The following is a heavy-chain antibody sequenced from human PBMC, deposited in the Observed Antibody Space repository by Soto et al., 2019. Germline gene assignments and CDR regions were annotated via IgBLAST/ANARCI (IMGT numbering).Heavy chain of an antibody. CDR1: GGSISSYY. CDR3: ARASGRHWAFDI. V-gene: IGHV4-59*01. D-gene: IGHD1-26*01. Sequence: SETLSLTCTVSGGSISSYYWSWIRQPPGKGLEWMGYIYYSGSTNYNPSLKSRVTISVDTSKNQFSMKLSSVTAADTAVSYCARASGRHWAFDIWGQGTMVTVSS. CDR2: IYYSGST. J-gene: IGHJ3*02.